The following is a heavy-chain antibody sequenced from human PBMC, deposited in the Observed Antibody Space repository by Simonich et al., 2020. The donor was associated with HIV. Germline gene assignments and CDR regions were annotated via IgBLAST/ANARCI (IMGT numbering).Heavy chain of an antibody. Sequence: EVQLVESGGGLVQPGRSLRLSCAASGFTFDDYAMHWVRQAPGNGLEWVSGISWNSCSIGYADSVKGRFTISRDNAKNSLYLQMNSLRAEDMALYYCAKDRYSSSSGSFDYWGQGTLVTVSS. CDR2: ISWNSCSI. V-gene: IGHV3-9*03. CDR1: GFTFDDYA. J-gene: IGHJ4*02. CDR3: AKDRYSSSSGSFDY. D-gene: IGHD6-6*01.